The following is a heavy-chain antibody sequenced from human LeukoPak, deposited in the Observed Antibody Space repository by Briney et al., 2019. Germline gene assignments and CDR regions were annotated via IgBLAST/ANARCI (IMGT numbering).Heavy chain of an antibody. Sequence: ASVKVSCKASGYTFTGYYMHWVRQAPGQGLEWMGWTNPNSGGTNYAQKFQGRVTMTRDTSISTAYMELSRLRSDDTAVYYCARSGKGYSSGWAPFDYWGQGTLVTVSS. CDR3: ARSGKGYSSGWAPFDY. J-gene: IGHJ4*02. CDR2: TNPNSGGT. D-gene: IGHD6-19*01. V-gene: IGHV1-2*02. CDR1: GYTFTGYY.